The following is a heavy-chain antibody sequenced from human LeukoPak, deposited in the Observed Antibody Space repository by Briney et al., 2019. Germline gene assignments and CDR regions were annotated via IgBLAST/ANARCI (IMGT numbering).Heavy chain of an antibody. Sequence: ASLKVSCKPSGYTFTSYGISWVRQAPGQGREWTGWISASNGNTNYARRLQGRVTMTTDTSTSTAYMELRSLRSDDTAVYYCARLEPYYDILPGYGMDVWGQGTTVTVSS. CDR1: GYTFTSYG. J-gene: IGHJ6*02. CDR2: ISASNGNT. D-gene: IGHD3-9*01. V-gene: IGHV1-18*01. CDR3: ARLEPYYDILPGYGMDV.